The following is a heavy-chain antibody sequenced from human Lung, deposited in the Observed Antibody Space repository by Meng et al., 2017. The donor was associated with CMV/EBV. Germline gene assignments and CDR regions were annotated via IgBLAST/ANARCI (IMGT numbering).Heavy chain of an antibody. V-gene: IGHV1-2*02. Sequence: XVKVSCXASGYTFTDYRMHWVRQAPGQGLEWMGWISPNNGATNYAQKFQGRVTMTRDTSINTAYMELNRLTYDDTAVYYCASKMYYDFWSAYRGTEGVDPFNIWGQGTVVTVSS. CDR2: ISPNNGAT. CDR1: GYTFTDYR. D-gene: IGHD3-3*01. CDR3: ASKMYYDFWSAYRGTEGVDPFNI. J-gene: IGHJ3*02.